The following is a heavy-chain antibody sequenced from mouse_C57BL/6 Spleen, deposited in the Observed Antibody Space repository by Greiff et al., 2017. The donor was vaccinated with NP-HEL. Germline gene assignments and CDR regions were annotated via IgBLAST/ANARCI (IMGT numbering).Heavy chain of an antibody. V-gene: IGHV2-9-1*01. CDR2: IWTGGGT. CDR3: ARKPQLTGTLIEDY. CDR1: GFSLTSYA. J-gene: IGHJ4*01. Sequence: VQLKQSGPGLVAPSQRLSITCTVSGFSLTSYAISWVRQPPGKGLEWLGVIWTGGGTNYNSALKSRLSISKDNSKSQVFLKMNSLQTDDTARYYCARKPQLTGTLIEDYWGQGTSVTVSS. D-gene: IGHD4-1*01.